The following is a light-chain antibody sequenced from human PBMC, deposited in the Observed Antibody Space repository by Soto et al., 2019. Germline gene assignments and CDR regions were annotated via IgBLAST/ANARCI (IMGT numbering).Light chain of an antibody. CDR3: QQYDSSRT. J-gene: IGKJ1*01. CDR1: QNIGTW. Sequence: DVQMTQSPSTLSASVGDRVTITCRASQNIGTWLAWYQQKPGGAPRLLIYDVSNLESGVPSRFSGSGSGPEFTLTITSLQPEDVGIYYCQQYDSSRTFGQGTKV. V-gene: IGKV1-5*01. CDR2: DVS.